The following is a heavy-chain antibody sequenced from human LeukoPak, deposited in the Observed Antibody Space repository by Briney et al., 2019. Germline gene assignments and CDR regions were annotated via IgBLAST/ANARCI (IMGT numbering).Heavy chain of an antibody. CDR2: VYFTGST. V-gene: IGHV4-59*01. CDR3: ARWRSSAHYWDS. D-gene: IGHD3-22*01. J-gene: IGHJ4*02. CDR1: GVTISNYY. Sequence: SETLSLTCTVSGVTISNYYWNWIRQPPGKALEWIGYVYFTGSTNYNPSLKSRVTLSIDTSKSQLSLKLSSVTAADTAVYYCARWRSSAHYWDSWGQGTLVTVSS.